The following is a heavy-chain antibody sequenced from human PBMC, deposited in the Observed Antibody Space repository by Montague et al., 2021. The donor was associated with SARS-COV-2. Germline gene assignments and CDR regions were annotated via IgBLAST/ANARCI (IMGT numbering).Heavy chain of an antibody. CDR3: AHLIRYYDIFTGIPFDD. Sequence: PALVKPTQTLTLTCTFSGFSLSTPNVGVAWIRQPPGKALEWLAVTYSNGDKRYSPSLQRRLTITKDTSRNQVVLSLTNVGPLDTATYYCAHLIRYYDIFTGIPFDDWGQGTQVTVSS. CDR2: TYSNGDK. J-gene: IGHJ4*02. V-gene: IGHV2-5*01. D-gene: IGHD3-9*01. CDR1: GFSLSTPNVG.